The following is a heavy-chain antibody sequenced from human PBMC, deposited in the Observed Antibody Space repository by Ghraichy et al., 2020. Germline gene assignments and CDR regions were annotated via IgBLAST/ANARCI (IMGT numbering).Heavy chain of an antibody. Sequence: SETLSLTCTVSGGSVSSGNYYWSWIRQPPGKGLEWIGYIYYSGSTNYNPSLKSRVTISVDTSKNQFSLKLSSVTAADTAVYYCARDKTGDGGWFDPWGQGTLVTVSS. V-gene: IGHV4-61*01. D-gene: IGHD7-27*01. CDR3: ARDKTGDGGWFDP. CDR1: GGSVSSGNYY. J-gene: IGHJ5*02. CDR2: IYYSGST.